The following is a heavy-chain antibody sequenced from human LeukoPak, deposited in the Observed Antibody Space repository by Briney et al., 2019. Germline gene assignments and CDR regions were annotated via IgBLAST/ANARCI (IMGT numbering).Heavy chain of an antibody. V-gene: IGHV4-38-2*02. CDR1: SFSISNGLY. Sequence: SSETLPHICGVSSFSISNGLYLVWIRQPPGKGLEWIGNVFYSGVTYYNPSLMSRVTISVDTSKNQFSLKLNSVTAADTAVYYCARDRGGRTGYASGDFGFWGQGVLVTVSS. D-gene: IGHD5-12*01. CDR2: VFYSGVT. CDR3: ARDRGGRTGYASGDFGF. J-gene: IGHJ4*02.